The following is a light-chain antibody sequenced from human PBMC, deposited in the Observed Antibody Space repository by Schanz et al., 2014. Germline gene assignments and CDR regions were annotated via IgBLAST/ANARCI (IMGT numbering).Light chain of an antibody. CDR1: QSVTSTY. CDR3: QQYGSSQYT. J-gene: IGKJ2*01. Sequence: EIVLTQSPGTLSLSPGERATLSCRASQSVTSTYLAWYQQKPGQAPRLLMYGASTRATGIPDRFSGSGSGTDFIFTISRLEPEDFAVYYCQQYGSSQYTFGQGTKLEIK. CDR2: GAS. V-gene: IGKV3-20*01.